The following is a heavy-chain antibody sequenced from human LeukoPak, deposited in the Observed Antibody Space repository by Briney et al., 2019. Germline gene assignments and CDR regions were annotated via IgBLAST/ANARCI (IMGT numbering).Heavy chain of an antibody. V-gene: IGHV3-21*01. D-gene: IGHD2-2*02. J-gene: IGHJ6*03. CDR3: ARAELYSDYYMDV. Sequence: GGSLRLSCAASGFTVSSNYMSWVRQAPGKGLEWVSSISSSSSYIYYADSVKVRFTISRDNAKNSLYLQMNSLRAEDTAVYYCARAELYSDYYMDVWGKGTTVTVSS. CDR2: ISSSSSYI. CDR1: GFTVSSNY.